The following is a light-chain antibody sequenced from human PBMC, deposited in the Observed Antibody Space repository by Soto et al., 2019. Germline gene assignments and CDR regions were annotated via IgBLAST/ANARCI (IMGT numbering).Light chain of an antibody. CDR2: DVS. CDR1: QSVTNW. J-gene: IGKJ1*01. CDR3: QQYDSYSWT. V-gene: IGKV1-5*01. Sequence: DIQMTQSPSTLSASVGERVTTTCRASQSVTNWLAWYQQKPGKAPKLLIYDVSSLESGVPSRFSGSGSGTEFIPTISSLQPEDFATYYCQQYDSYSWTFGQGTKVDIK.